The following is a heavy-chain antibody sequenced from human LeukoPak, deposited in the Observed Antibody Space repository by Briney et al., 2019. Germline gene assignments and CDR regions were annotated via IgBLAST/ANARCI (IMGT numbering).Heavy chain of an antibody. J-gene: IGHJ6*03. V-gene: IGHV1-46*01. CDR1: GYTFTSYY. CDR3: ARASGDSYGSDRIKPPGYYYYYMDV. Sequence: ASVKVSCKASGYTFTSYYMHWVQQAPGQGLEWMGIINPSGGSTSYAQKFQGRVTMTRDMSTSTVYMELSSLRSEDTAVYYCARASGDSYGSDRIKPPGYYYYYMDVWGKGTTVTVSS. D-gene: IGHD5-18*01. CDR2: INPSGGST.